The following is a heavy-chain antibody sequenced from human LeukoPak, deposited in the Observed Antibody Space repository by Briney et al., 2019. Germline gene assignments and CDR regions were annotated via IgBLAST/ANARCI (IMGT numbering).Heavy chain of an antibody. CDR1: GLTFSSYE. V-gene: IGHV3-48*03. J-gene: IGHJ6*03. CDR2: ISSSGSTI. Sequence: GGSLRLSCAASGLTFSSYEMNWVRQAPGKGLEWVSYISSSGSTIYYADSVKGRFTISRDNAKNSLYLQMNSLRAEDTAVYYCARGPSDYDSSGYYIFYRYYMDVWGKGTTVTVSS. D-gene: IGHD3-22*01. CDR3: ARGPSDYDSSGYYIFYRYYMDV.